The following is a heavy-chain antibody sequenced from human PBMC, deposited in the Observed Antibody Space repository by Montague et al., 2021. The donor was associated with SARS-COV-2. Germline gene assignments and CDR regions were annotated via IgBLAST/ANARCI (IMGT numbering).Heavy chain of an antibody. V-gene: IGHV4-39*02. D-gene: IGHD5-12*01. J-gene: IGHJ3*02. Sequence: SETLSLTCTVSGGSISSSNYYWDWIRQPPGKGLEWIGSIYDSGGTYYNPSLKSRVTISVDTSKNHFSLKLSSVTAADTAVYYCARRGRTLMPVATTIGGFDIWGQGTMVTVSS. CDR2: IYDSGGT. CDR1: GGSISSSNYY. CDR3: ARRGRTLMPVATTIGGFDI.